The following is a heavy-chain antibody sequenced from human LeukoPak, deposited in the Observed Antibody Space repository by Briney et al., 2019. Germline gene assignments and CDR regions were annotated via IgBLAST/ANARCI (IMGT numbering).Heavy chain of an antibody. CDR3: AKVLGSPTYYFDY. V-gene: IGHV3-9*01. CDR2: ISWNSGSI. CDR1: GFTFDDYA. J-gene: IGHJ4*02. D-gene: IGHD2-21*01. Sequence: GGSLRLSCAASGFTFDDYAMHWVRQAPGKGLEWVSGISWNSGSIGYADSVKGRFTISRDNSKNTLYLQMNSLRAEDTAVYYCAKVLGSPTYYFDYWGQGTLVTVSS.